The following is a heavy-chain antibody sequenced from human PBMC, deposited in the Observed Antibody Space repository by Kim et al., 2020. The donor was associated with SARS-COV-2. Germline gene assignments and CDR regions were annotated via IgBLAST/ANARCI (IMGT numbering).Heavy chain of an antibody. CDR2: ISHSGTA. D-gene: IGHD1-26*01. CDR1: SYSISSGFY. CDR3: ARGFHSGSPTFPHLFDY. Sequence: SETLSLTCTVSSYSISSGFYWGWIRLPLGKGLEWIGSISHSGTAYYNPSLQSRLTMSVDPSQNQFSLSLDSVTATDTAMYYCARGFHSGSPTFPHLFDYWGQGSQVIVSS. V-gene: IGHV4-38-2*02. J-gene: IGHJ4*02.